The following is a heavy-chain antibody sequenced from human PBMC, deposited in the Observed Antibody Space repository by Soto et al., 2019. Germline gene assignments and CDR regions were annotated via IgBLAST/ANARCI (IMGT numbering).Heavy chain of an antibody. D-gene: IGHD2-2*01. CDR2: ISAYNGNT. Sequence: QVQLVQSGAEVKKPGASVKVSCKASGYTFTSYGISWVRQAPGQGLEWMGWISAYNGNTNYAQKLQGRVTMTTDTSTSTAYMELRSLRSDDTAVYYCARSLGGSRSPRYCSSTSCYYWFDPWGQGTLVTVSS. J-gene: IGHJ5*02. CDR3: ARSLGGSRSPRYCSSTSCYYWFDP. CDR1: GYTFTSYG. V-gene: IGHV1-18*01.